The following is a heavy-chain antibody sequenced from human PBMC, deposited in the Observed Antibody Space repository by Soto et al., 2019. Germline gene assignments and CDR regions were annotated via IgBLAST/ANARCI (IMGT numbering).Heavy chain of an antibody. CDR1: GDSVSSNSAA. J-gene: IGHJ6*02. Sequence: SQTLSLTCAISGDSVSSNSAAWNWIRQSPSRGLEWLGRTYYRSKWYNDYAVSVKSRITINPDTSKNQFSLQLNSVTPEDTAVYYCARDLPNKQRLVRDYYYYGMDVWGQGTTVTVSS. CDR2: TYYRSKWYN. D-gene: IGHD6-13*01. V-gene: IGHV6-1*01. CDR3: ARDLPNKQRLVRDYYYYGMDV.